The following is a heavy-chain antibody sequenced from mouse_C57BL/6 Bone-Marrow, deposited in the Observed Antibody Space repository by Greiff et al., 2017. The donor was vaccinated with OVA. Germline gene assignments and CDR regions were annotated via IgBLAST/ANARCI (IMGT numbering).Heavy chain of an antibody. CDR1: GFNIKDDY. Sequence: EVQLQQSGAELVRPGASVKLSCTASGFNIKDDYMHWVKQRPEQGLEWIGWIDPENGDTEYASKFQGKATITADTSSNTAYLQLSSLTSEDTAVYYCTTTPSRGIYYGKRRDYWGQGTTLTVSS. CDR3: TTTPSRGIYYGKRRDY. D-gene: IGHD2-1*01. CDR2: IDPENGDT. J-gene: IGHJ2*01. V-gene: IGHV14-4*01.